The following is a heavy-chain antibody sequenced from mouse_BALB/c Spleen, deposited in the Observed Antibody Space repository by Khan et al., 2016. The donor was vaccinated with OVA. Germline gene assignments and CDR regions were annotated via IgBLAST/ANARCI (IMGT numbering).Heavy chain of an antibody. CDR1: GFTFSSYT. Sequence: EVELVESGGGLVKPGGSLKLSCAASGFTFSSYTLSWVRQTPEKRLEWVATISSGATYNYYPASEKGRFTSSGDTARNTLYMQMSSLKTEDTAMYYGTRDGNYAHWVCDVWGAGTTVTVSA. D-gene: IGHD2-1*01. CDR3: TRDGNYAHWVCDV. J-gene: IGHJ1*01. CDR2: ISSGATYN. V-gene: IGHV5-6-4*01.